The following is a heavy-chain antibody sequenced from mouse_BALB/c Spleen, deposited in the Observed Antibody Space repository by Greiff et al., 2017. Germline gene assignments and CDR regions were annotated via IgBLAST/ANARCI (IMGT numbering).Heavy chain of an antibody. CDR2: ISNGGGST. D-gene: IGHD2-3*01. CDR1: GFTFSSYT. CDR3: ASHDGYYAMDY. Sequence: EVQRVESGGGLVQPGGSLTLSCAASGFTFSSYTMSWVRQTPEKRLEWVAYISNGGGSTYYPDTVKGRFTISRDNAKNTLYLQMSSLKSEDTAMYYCASHDGYYAMDYWGQGTSVTVSS. J-gene: IGHJ4*01. V-gene: IGHV5-12-2*01.